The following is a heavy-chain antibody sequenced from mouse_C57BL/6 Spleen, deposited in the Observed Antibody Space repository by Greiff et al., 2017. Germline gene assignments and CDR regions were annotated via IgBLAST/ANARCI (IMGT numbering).Heavy chain of an antibody. CDR1: GFTFSSYA. Sequence: EVHLVESGGGLVKPGGSLKLSCAASGFTFSSYAMSWVRQTPEKRLEWVATISDGGSYTYYPDNVKGRFTISRDNAKNNLYLQMSHLKSEDTAMYYCARDDYDYDWFAYWGQGTLVTVSA. J-gene: IGHJ3*01. CDR3: ARDDYDYDWFAY. D-gene: IGHD2-4*01. V-gene: IGHV5-4*01. CDR2: ISDGGSYT.